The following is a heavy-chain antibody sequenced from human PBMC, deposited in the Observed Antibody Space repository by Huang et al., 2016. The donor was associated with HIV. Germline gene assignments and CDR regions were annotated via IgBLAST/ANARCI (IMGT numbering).Heavy chain of an antibody. Sequence: QVQLVQSGAEVKTPGSSVRVSCKAAGGTFSKYAISGGRQAPGKGLEWMGGIFPMLSTPNYARKFQGRVTITAEDSTSTTDVEVSSLRSEDTALYYCARGQLGSYGDYDVLYWGQGTLVTVSS. D-gene: IGHD4-17*01. CDR1: GGTFSKYA. CDR3: ARGQLGSYGDYDVLY. V-gene: IGHV1-69*13. J-gene: IGHJ4*02. CDR2: IFPMLSTP.